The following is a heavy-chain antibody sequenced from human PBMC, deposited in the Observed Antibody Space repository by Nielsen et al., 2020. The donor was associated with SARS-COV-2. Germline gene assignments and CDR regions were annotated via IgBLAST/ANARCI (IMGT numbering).Heavy chain of an antibody. V-gene: IGHV4-34*08. CDR1: GFTLSRHW. Sequence: ESLKISCAASGFTLSRHWMSWIRQPPGKGLEWIGDINHTGSTYYNPSLKSRVSISLDTSKNQFSLKLTSVTAADSAVYYCVRGYGSGSLYTFYQYSGVVVWGQGTTVTVSS. D-gene: IGHD3-10*01. CDR3: VRGYGSGSLYTFYQYSGVVV. CDR2: INHTGST. J-gene: IGHJ6*02.